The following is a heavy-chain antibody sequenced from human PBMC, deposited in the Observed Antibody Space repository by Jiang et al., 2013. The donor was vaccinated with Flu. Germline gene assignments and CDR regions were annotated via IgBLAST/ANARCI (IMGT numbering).Heavy chain of an antibody. D-gene: IGHD1/OR15-1a*01. CDR1: GGSISSYY. CDR2: IYYSGST. J-gene: IGHJ4*02. Sequence: GLVKPSETLSLTCTVSGGSISSYYWSWIRQPPGKGLEWIGYIYYSGSTNYNPSLKSRVTISVDTSKNQFSLKLSSVTAADTAVYYCARAPLKQYGYFDYWGQGTLVTVSS. CDR3: ARAPLKQYGYFDY. V-gene: IGHV4-59*08.